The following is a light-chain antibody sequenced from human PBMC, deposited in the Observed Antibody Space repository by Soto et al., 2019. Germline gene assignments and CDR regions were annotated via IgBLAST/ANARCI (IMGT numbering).Light chain of an antibody. CDR1: SSDIGGSNY. CDR3: SSYTTSTTYVV. V-gene: IGLV2-14*03. CDR2: DVS. Sequence: QCVLTQPASVSGSPGQSITISCTGTSSDIGGSNYVSWYQQHPGKAPKLMIYDVSNRPSGVSNRFSGSKSGNTASLTISGLQAEDEADYYCSSYTTSTTYVVFGGGTKLTVL. J-gene: IGLJ2*01.